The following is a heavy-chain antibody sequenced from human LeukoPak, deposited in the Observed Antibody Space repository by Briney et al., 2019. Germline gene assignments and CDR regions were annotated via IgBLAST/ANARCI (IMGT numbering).Heavy chain of an antibody. D-gene: IGHD1-26*01. Sequence: GGSLRLSCAASGFTFSSYDMHWVRQATGKGLEWVSAIGTAGDTYYPGSVKGRFTISRENAKNSLYLQMNSLRAGDTAVYYCARGGYSGRTLDYWGQGTLVTVSS. V-gene: IGHV3-13*01. CDR3: ARGGYSGRTLDY. J-gene: IGHJ4*02. CDR2: IGTAGDT. CDR1: GFTFSSYD.